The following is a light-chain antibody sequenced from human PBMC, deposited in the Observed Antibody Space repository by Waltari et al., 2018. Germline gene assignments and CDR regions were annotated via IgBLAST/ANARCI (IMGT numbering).Light chain of an antibody. CDR2: WAS. V-gene: IGKV4-1*01. Sequence: DIVMTQSTDSLAVSLGETATINCKSNQSISSHFNYKSHLAWFQQKPGQPPRLLIYWASTRESGVPGRFSGSGSGTDFTLTISDLQAEDVALYYCQQFYDSQLTFGGGTK. J-gene: IGKJ4*01. CDR3: QQFYDSQLT. CDR1: QSISSHFNYKSH.